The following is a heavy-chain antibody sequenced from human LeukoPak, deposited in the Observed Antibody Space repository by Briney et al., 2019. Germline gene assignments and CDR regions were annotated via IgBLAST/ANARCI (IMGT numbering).Heavy chain of an antibody. D-gene: IGHD3-10*01. V-gene: IGHV4-30-2*01. CDR3: ARAELWFGELLLGFDP. CDR1: GGSISSGGYY. CDR2: IYHSGST. Sequence: SQTLSLTCTVSGGSISSGGYYWSWIRQHPGKGLEWIGYIYHSGSTYYNPSLKSRVTISVDRSKNQFSLKLSSATAADTAVYYCARAELWFGELLLGFDPWGQGTLVTVSS. J-gene: IGHJ5*02.